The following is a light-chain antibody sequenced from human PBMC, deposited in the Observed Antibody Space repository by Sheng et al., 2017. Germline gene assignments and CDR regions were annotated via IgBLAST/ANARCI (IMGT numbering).Light chain of an antibody. J-gene: IGLJ3*02. CDR1: GSDVGGYNL. V-gene: IGLV2-14*01. CDR3: SSYTTISTVV. CDR2: EVT. Sequence: QSALTQPASVSGSPGQSITIPCTGTGSDVGGYNLVSWYQQSPAKAPKLLIYEVTSRPSGVSNRFSGSKSGNTASLTISGLQTEDEGDYYCSSYTTISTVVFGGGTKLTVL.